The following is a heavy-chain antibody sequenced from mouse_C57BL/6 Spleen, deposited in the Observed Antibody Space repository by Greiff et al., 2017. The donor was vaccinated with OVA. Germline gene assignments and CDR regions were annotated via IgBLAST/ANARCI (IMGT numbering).Heavy chain of an antibody. CDR3: ARILTGTRAMDY. J-gene: IGHJ4*01. D-gene: IGHD4-1*01. V-gene: IGHV1-69*01. Sequence: QVQLQQPGAELVMPGASVKLSCKASGYTFTSYWMHWVKQRPGQGLEWIGEIDPSDSYTNYNQKFKGKSTLTVDKSSSTAYMQLSSLTSEDSAVYYCARILTGTRAMDYWGQGTSVTVSS. CDR2: IDPSDSYT. CDR1: GYTFTSYW.